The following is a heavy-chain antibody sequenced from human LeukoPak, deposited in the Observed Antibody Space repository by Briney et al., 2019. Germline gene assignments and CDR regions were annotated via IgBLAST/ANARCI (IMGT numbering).Heavy chain of an antibody. J-gene: IGHJ3*02. Sequence: PSETLSLTCAVYGGSFSGYYWSWIRQPPGKGLEWIGEINHSGSTNYNPSLKSRVTISVDTSKNQFSLKLSSVTAADTAVYYCAKDRHYYDSSGYVGAFDIWGQGTMVTVSS. CDR3: AKDRHYYDSSGYVGAFDI. CDR2: INHSGST. CDR1: GGSFSGYY. V-gene: IGHV4-34*01. D-gene: IGHD3-22*01.